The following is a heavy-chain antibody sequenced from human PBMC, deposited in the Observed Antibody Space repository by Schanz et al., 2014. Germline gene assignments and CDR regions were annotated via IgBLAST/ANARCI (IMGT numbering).Heavy chain of an antibody. CDR2: ISTGVNT. CDR1: GFTFGDYA. J-gene: IGHJ4*02. V-gene: IGHV3-23*01. CDR3: VRDSFFAFDY. Sequence: EVQLLESGGGLVQPGGSLRLSCAASGFTFGDYAMTWVRQAPGKGLEWVSAISTGVNTYYADSVKGRFTMSRDNAKNSVYLQMNSLRAEDTAVYYCVRDSFFAFDYWGQGALVTVSS.